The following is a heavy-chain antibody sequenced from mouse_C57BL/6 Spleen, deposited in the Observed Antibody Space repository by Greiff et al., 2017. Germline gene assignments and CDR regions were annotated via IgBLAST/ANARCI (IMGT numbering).Heavy chain of an antibody. CDR2: ISDGGSYT. CDR1: GFTFSSYA. J-gene: IGHJ2*01. CDR3: ARDIDGYYDY. V-gene: IGHV5-4*01. Sequence: EVKLVESGGGLVKPGGSLKLSCAASGFTFSSYAMSWVRQTPEKRLEWVATISDGGSYTYYPDNVKGRFTISRDNARNNQYLQMSHLKSEDTAMYYCARDIDGYYDYWGQGTTLTVSS. D-gene: IGHD2-3*01.